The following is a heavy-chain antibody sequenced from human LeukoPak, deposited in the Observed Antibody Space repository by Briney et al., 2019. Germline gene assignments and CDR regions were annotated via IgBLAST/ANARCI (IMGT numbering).Heavy chain of an antibody. D-gene: IGHD3-10*01. CDR2: ISSSSDII. J-gene: IGHJ4*02. CDR3: ARESSGVLGFDY. Sequence: GGCLRLSRVASVFTLSSYSMNWVRAAPGRGRECVSYISSSSDIIYNADSVKGRFTISSDNAKNSLFLQMNSLRAEDTAVYYCARESSGVLGFDYWGQGTLVTGSS. V-gene: IGHV3-48*01. CDR1: VFTLSSYS.